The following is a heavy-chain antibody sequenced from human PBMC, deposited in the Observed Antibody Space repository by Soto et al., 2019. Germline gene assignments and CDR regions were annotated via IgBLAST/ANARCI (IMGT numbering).Heavy chain of an antibody. CDR2: IIPIFGTA. D-gene: IGHD3-3*01. Sequence: QVQLVQSGAEVKKPGSSVKVSCKASGGTFSSYAISWVRQAPGQGLEWMGGIIPIFGTANYAQKFQGRVTITADKSTSTAYMELSSLKSEDTAVYYCARDSPYYDFWSGFDYWGQGTLVTVSS. CDR1: GGTFSSYA. CDR3: ARDSPYYDFWSGFDY. J-gene: IGHJ4*02. V-gene: IGHV1-69*06.